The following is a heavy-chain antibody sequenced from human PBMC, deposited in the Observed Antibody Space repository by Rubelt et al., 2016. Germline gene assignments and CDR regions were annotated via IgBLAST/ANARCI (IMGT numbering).Heavy chain of an antibody. Sequence: QLQLQESGPGLVKPSETLSLNCTVSGGSVSSSSYYWGWVRQPPGKGLEWIGSVSYGGRTNYNPSLKSRVTISLDTSKNQFTLKLNSVTAADTAVYYCARGQVATDYWGQGTLVTVSS. CDR1: GGSVSSSSYY. V-gene: IGHV4-39*07. J-gene: IGHJ4*02. CDR3: ARGQVATDY. D-gene: IGHD5-12*01. CDR2: VSYGGRT.